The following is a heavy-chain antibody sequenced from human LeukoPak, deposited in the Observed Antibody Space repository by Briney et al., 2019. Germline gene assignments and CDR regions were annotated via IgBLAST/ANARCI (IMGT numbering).Heavy chain of an antibody. V-gene: IGHV3-21*01. J-gene: IGHJ5*02. CDR1: GFTFSSYS. D-gene: IGHD2-2*01. CDR3: ASVCSSTSCYPDP. Sequence: KSGGSLRLSCAASGFTFSSYSTNWVRQAPGKGLEWVSSISSSSSYIYYADSVKGRFTISRDNAKNSLYLQMNSLRAEGTAVYYCASVCSSTSCYPDPWGQGTLVTVSS. CDR2: ISSSSSYI.